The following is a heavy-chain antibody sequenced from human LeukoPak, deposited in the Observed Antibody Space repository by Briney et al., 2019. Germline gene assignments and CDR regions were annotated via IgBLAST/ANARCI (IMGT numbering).Heavy chain of an antibody. V-gene: IGHV3-33*06. CDR1: GFTFSSYG. Sequence: GRSLRLSCAASGFTFSSYGMHWVRQAPGKGLERVEVILYDGSNKYYADSVKGRFTISRDNSKNTLHLQMNSLRAEDTAVYYCAKDEYYDLSTSYSHFDCWGQGTLVTVSS. D-gene: IGHD3-22*01. CDR2: ILYDGSNK. CDR3: AKDEYYDLSTSYSHFDC. J-gene: IGHJ4*02.